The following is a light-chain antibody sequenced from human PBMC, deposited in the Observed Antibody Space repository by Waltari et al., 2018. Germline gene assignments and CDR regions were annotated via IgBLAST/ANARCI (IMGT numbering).Light chain of an antibody. Sequence: QSALTQPDSVSGSPGQSITISCTGTSSAVGGLNFVSWYQQHPGKAPKVIIYDVSNRASGVPNRFSGSKSGNSASLTISGLQAEDEADYYCSSYTSSTTGIFGGGTRLTVL. J-gene: IGLJ2*01. CDR2: DVS. CDR3: SSYTSSTTGI. CDR1: SSAVGGLNF. V-gene: IGLV2-14*01.